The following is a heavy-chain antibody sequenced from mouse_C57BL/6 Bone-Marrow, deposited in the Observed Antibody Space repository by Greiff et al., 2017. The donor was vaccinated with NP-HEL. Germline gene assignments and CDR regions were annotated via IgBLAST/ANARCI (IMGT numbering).Heavy chain of an antibody. CDR3: ARTPYYAMDY. Sequence: VQLQQSGPELVKPGASVKMSCKASGYTFTDYYMNWVKQSHGKSLEWIGVINPYNGGTSYNQKFKGKATLTVDKSSSTAYMELNSLTSEDSAVYYCARTPYYAMDYWGQGTSVTVSS. CDR1: GYTFTDYY. V-gene: IGHV1-19*01. J-gene: IGHJ4*01. CDR2: INPYNGGT.